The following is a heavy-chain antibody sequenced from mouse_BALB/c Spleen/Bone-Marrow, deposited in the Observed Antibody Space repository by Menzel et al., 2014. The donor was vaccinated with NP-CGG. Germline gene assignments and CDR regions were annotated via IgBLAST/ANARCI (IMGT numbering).Heavy chain of an antibody. Sequence: EVQRVESGAELVKPGASVKLSCTASGFNIKDTYMHWVKQRPEQGLEWIGRIDPANGNTKYGPKFQGKATITADTSSNTAYLQLSSLTSEDTAVYYCASYVYGYYFDYWGQGTTLTVSS. CDR3: ASYVYGYYFDY. D-gene: IGHD2-2*01. CDR2: IDPANGNT. CDR1: GFNIKDTY. V-gene: IGHV14-3*02. J-gene: IGHJ2*01.